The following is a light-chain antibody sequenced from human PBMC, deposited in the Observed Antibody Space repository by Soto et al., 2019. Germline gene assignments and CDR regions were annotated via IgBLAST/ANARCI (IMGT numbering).Light chain of an antibody. J-gene: IGLJ2*01. CDR2: GNN. Sequence: QSVLTQPPSASGTPGQRVTISCSGSSSNIGNKYVDWYQQVPGTAPKLLIYGNNQRPSGVPDRFSGSKSGTSASLAISGLRYEDEADYYCAAWDARLSVVFGGGTKLTVL. CDR3: AAWDARLSVV. CDR1: SSNIGNKY. V-gene: IGLV1-47*01.